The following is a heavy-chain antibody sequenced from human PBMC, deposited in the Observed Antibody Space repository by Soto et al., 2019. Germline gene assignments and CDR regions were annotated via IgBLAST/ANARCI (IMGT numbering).Heavy chain of an antibody. V-gene: IGHV1-2*02. J-gene: IGHJ5*02. CDR2: VNPNTGLT. Sequence: ASVKVSCKAPGYTFTALYMNWVRQARGQGLEWMGWVNPNTGLTRYAQKFQDRVTMTRDTSINTAYMELRGLTSDDTAVYYCTTLRLDPWGQGTLVTVSS. CDR1: GYTFTALY. D-gene: IGHD3-9*01. CDR3: TTLRLDP.